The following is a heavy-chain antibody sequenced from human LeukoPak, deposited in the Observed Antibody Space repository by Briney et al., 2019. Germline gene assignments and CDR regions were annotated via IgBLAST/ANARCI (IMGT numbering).Heavy chain of an antibody. CDR3: ARQSGYYGSGSFAPLDY. CDR2: IYRSGNI. CDR1: GGSINSYY. J-gene: IGHJ4*02. V-gene: IGHV4-4*07. D-gene: IGHD3-10*01. Sequence: SETLSLTCSVSGGSINSYYWNWIRQPAGKGLEWIGRIYRSGNINYSPSLESRVTMSVDTSKNQFSLKLSSATAADTAVYYCARQSGYYGSGSFAPLDYWGRGTLVTVSS.